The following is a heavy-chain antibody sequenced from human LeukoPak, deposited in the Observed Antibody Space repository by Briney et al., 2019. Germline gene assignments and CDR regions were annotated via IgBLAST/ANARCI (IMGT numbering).Heavy chain of an antibody. D-gene: IGHD6-19*01. CDR3: ARMISSGWRRGDAFDI. V-gene: IGHV4-30-2*01. CDR1: TGAMSRGGYY. J-gene: IGHJ3*02. CDR2: IYRSGDT. Sequence: PSQTLSLTCTVSTGAMSRGGYYWSWIRQPPGQGLEWIGYIYRSGDTYYNPSPESRVTISLDRSVNQFSLRLSSVTAADTAVYYCARMISSGWRRGDAFDIWGQGTMVTVSS.